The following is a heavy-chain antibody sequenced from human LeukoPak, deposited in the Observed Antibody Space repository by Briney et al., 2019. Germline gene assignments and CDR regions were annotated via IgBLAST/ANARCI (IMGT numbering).Heavy chain of an antibody. D-gene: IGHD3-22*01. V-gene: IGHV4-34*01. J-gene: IGHJ4*02. CDR3: ARGIRITMIVVVITTGLYYFDY. Sequence: SETLSLTCAVYGGSFSGYYRSWIRQPPGKGLEWIGEINHSGSTNYNPSLKSRVTISVDTSKNQSSLKLSSVTAADTAVYYCARGIRITMIVVVITTGLYYFDYWGQGTLVTVSS. CDR1: GGSFSGYY. CDR2: INHSGST.